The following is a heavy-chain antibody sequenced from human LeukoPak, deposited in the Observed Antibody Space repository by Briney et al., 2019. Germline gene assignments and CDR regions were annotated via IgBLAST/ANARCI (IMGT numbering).Heavy chain of an antibody. CDR1: GGSISSYY. CDR2: IYYSGST. CDR3: ARGGSWYYFFDY. V-gene: IGHV4-59*01. J-gene: IGHJ4*02. D-gene: IGHD6-13*01. Sequence: LETLSLTCTVSGGSISSYYWSWIRQPPGKGLEWIGYIYYSGSTNYNPSLKSRVTISVDTSMNQFSLKLSSVTAADTAVYYCARGGSWYYFFDYWGQGTLVTVSS.